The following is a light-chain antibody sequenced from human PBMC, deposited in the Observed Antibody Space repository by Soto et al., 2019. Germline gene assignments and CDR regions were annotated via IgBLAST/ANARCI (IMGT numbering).Light chain of an antibody. CDR2: GAS. CDR3: RQYGRSLEFA. V-gene: IGKV3-20*01. Sequence: IVLTQSPGTLSLSPGEGATLSCRASQTVSSNFLAWYQEKPGQGPRLLIYGASTRATGIPDRFSGSGSGTDFTLTISRLDPEDFAVYYCRQYGRSLEFAVGGGTKVDIK. J-gene: IGKJ4*01. CDR1: QTVSSNF.